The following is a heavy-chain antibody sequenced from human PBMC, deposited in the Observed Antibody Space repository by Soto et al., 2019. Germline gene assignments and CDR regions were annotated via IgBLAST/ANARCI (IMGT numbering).Heavy chain of an antibody. Sequence: GGSLRLSCSASGFNLRVYWMHWVRQAPGKGLVWVSRISADGKTINYADSVEGRFTVSRDNANNVVSLQLNSLTAEETAVYFCTRGGSWFDLWGQGSVVTVSS. J-gene: IGHJ5*02. V-gene: IGHV3-74*01. CDR3: TRGGSWFDL. CDR2: ISADGKTI. CDR1: GFNLRVYW.